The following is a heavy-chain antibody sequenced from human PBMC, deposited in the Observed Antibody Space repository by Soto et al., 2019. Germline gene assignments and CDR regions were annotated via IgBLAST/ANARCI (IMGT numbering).Heavy chain of an antibody. Sequence: SVKVSCKASGGTFSSYAISWVLQAPGQGLEWMGGIIPIFGTANYAQKFQGRVTITADKSTSTAYMELSSLRSEDTAVYYCARTHYYYDSSGSEYYFDYWGQGTLVTVSS. J-gene: IGHJ4*02. CDR1: GGTFSSYA. D-gene: IGHD3-22*01. CDR2: IIPIFGTA. CDR3: ARTHYYYDSSGSEYYFDY. V-gene: IGHV1-69*06.